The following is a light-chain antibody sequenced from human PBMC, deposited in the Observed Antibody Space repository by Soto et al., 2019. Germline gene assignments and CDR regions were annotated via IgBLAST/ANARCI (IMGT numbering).Light chain of an antibody. V-gene: IGLV2-23*01. Sequence: QSALTQPASVSGSPGQSITISCTGTSSDVGSYNLVSWYQQHPGKAPKLMIYEGSKRPSGVSNRFSGSKSGNTASLTISGLQAEDGADYYCCSYAGSPYVFGTGTKLTVL. J-gene: IGLJ1*01. CDR1: SSDVGSYNL. CDR3: CSYAGSPYV. CDR2: EGS.